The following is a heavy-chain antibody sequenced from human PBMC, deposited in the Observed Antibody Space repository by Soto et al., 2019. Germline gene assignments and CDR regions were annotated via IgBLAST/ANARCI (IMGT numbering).Heavy chain of an antibody. D-gene: IGHD3-10*01. V-gene: IGHV3-15*07. CDR3: TTDLEGAYYYGSGSYYPRFDY. Sequence: GGSLRLSCAASGFTFSNAWMNWVRQAPGKGLEWVGRIKSKTDGGTTDYAAPVKGRFTISRDDSKNTLYLQMNSLKTEDTAVYYCTTDLEGAYYYGSGSYYPRFDYWGQGTLVTVSS. CDR1: GFTFSNAW. CDR2: IKSKTDGGTT. J-gene: IGHJ4*02.